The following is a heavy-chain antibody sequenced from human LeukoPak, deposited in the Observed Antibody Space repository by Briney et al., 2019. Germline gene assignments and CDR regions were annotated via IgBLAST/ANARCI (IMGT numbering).Heavy chain of an antibody. CDR1: GFTFSNYA. V-gene: IGHV3-23*01. Sequence: PGGSLRLSCVASGFTFSNYAMSWVSQTPGKGLEWVSVISNSGSNTYYADSVKGRFTISRDNSKNTLYLQMNSLRAEDTALYHCAKERSLNGGYSDGYFDHWGQGTLVTVSS. J-gene: IGHJ4*02. CDR2: ISNSGSNT. CDR3: AKERSLNGGYSDGYFDH. D-gene: IGHD4-23*01.